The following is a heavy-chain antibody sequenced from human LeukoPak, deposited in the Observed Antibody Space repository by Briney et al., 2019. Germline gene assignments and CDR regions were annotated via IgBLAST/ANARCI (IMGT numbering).Heavy chain of an antibody. D-gene: IGHD3-16*02. V-gene: IGHV3-21*01. CDR1: GFTFSSYS. CDR3: ARGNDYVWGSYRYDFDY. Sequence: GRSLRLSCAASGFTFSSYSMNWVRQAPGKGLEWVSSISSSSYIYYADLVKGRFTISRDNAKNSLYLQMNSLRAEDTAVYYCARGNDYVWGSYRYDFDYWGQGTLVTVSS. J-gene: IGHJ4*02. CDR2: ISSSSYI.